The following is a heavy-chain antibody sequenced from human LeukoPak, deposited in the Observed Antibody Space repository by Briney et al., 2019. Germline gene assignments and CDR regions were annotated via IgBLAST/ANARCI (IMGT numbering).Heavy chain of an antibody. D-gene: IGHD3-3*01. V-gene: IGHV3-7*01. Sequence: VGSLRLSCAASGFTFSSYWKSWVRQAPGKGLEWLANIKQDGSEKYYVDSRKGRFTISRYNAKNSLYLQLNSLRAEDTAVYYSARVARDTIFGVVINYYYYMDVWGKGTTVTVSS. CDR3: ARVARDTIFGVVINYYYYMDV. CDR2: IKQDGSEK. J-gene: IGHJ6*03. CDR1: GFTFSSYW.